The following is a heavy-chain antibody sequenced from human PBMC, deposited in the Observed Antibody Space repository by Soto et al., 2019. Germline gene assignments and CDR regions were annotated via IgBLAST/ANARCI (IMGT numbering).Heavy chain of an antibody. J-gene: IGHJ4*02. CDR3: ARGITMVRGVILDYFDY. CDR2: IGTAGDT. Sequence: EVQLVESGGGLVQPGGSLRLSCAASGFTFSSYDMHWVRQATGKGLEWVSGIGTAGDTYYPGSVKGRFTISRENAKTSLYLQMNSLRAGDTAVYSCARGITMVRGVILDYFDYWGQGTLVTVSS. D-gene: IGHD3-10*01. V-gene: IGHV3-13*04. CDR1: GFTFSSYD.